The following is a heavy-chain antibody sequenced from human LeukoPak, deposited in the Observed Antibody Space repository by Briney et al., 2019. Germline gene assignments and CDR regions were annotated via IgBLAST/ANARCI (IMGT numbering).Heavy chain of an antibody. Sequence: GGSLRLSCAAPGFTFRTYGMHWVRQAPGKGLEGVALIWYDGGNKYYADSVRGRFTISRDNSKNTLYLQMNSLRAEDTAVYYCARDPFYYGSGSYYLDCWGQGTLVTVSS. CDR1: GFTFRTYG. D-gene: IGHD3-10*01. J-gene: IGHJ4*02. V-gene: IGHV3-33*01. CDR2: IWYDGGNK. CDR3: ARDPFYYGSGSYYLDC.